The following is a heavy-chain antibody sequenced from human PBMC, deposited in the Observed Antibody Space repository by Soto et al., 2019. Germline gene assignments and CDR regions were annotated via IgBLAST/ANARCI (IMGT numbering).Heavy chain of an antibody. CDR2: VNPSSGGT. J-gene: IGHJ6*02. CDR3: AREGSADYGSYGVDV. CDR1: GFTAYY. Sequence: QVQLVQSGTEVRKPGASVKVSCKAPGFTAYYIHWVRQATGQGLEWLGWVNPSSGGTNYAQKFQGRVAMTRDTFISTAYMELSRLQSDDTAVYYCAREGSADYGSYGVDVWGQGTTVTVSS. D-gene: IGHD4-17*01. V-gene: IGHV1-2*02.